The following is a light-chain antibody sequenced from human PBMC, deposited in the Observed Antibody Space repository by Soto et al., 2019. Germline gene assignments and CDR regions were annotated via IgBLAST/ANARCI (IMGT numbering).Light chain of an antibody. CDR2: GAS. CDR3: QQYNNWPRT. CDR1: QSVSST. Sequence: EIVMTQSPATLSVSPGERATLSCRASQSVSSTLAWYQQKPGQAPRLLIYGASTRATGIPARFSGGGSGTEFTLTITSLQSEDLAVYYCQQYNNWPRTFGQGSKVDIK. J-gene: IGKJ1*01. V-gene: IGKV3-15*01.